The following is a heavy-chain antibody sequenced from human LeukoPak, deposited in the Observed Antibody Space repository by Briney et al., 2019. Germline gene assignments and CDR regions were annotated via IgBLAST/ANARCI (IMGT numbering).Heavy chain of an antibody. J-gene: IGHJ3*02. D-gene: IGHD5-24*01. CDR3: ARRIRDGYNFPRRAFDI. CDR1: GGSISSSNW. Sequence: PSGILSLTCAVSGGSISSSNWWSWVRQPPGKGLEWIGSIYHSGSTYYNPSLKSRVTISVDTSKNQFSLKLSSVTAADTAVYYCARRIRDGYNFPRRAFDIWGQGTMVTVSS. CDR2: IYHSGST. V-gene: IGHV4-4*02.